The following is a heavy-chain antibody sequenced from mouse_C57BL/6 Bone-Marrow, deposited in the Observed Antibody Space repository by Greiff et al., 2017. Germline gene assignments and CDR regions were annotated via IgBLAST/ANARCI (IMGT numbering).Heavy chain of an antibody. CDR3: ARLGTTWFAY. V-gene: IGHV5-6*02. Sequence: VKLVESGGDLVKPGGSLKLSCAASGFTFSSYGMSWVRQTPDKRLEWVATISSGGSYTYYPDSVKGRFTISRDNAKNTLYLQMSSLKSEDTAMYYCARLGTTWFAYWGQGTLVTVCA. CDR1: GFTFSSYG. CDR2: ISSGGSYT. J-gene: IGHJ3*01. D-gene: IGHD4-1*01.